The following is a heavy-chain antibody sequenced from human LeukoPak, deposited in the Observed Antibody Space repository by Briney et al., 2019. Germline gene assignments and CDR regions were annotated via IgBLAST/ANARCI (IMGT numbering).Heavy chain of an antibody. CDR1: GGSISSYY. Sequence: SETLSLXCTVSGGSISSYYWSWIRQPPGKGLEWIGYIYYSGSTNYNPSLKSRVTIPVDTSKNQFSLKLSSVTAADTAVYYCASFEYSSSYYFDYWGQGNLVTVSS. D-gene: IGHD6-6*01. CDR2: IYYSGST. J-gene: IGHJ4*02. V-gene: IGHV4-59*01. CDR3: ASFEYSSSYYFDY.